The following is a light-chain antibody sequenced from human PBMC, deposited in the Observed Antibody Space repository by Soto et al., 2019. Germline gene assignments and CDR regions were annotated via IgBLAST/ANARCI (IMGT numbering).Light chain of an antibody. CDR3: SSYTSSSSSVV. CDR2: EVS. V-gene: IGLV2-14*01. CDR1: SSDVGGYNY. Sequence: QSALTQPASVSGSPGQSITISCTGTSSDVGGYNYVSCYQQHPAKAPKLMIYEVSNRPSGVSNRFSGSKSGNTASLTISGLQAEDEADYYCSSYTSSSSSVVFGGGTKVTVL. J-gene: IGLJ2*01.